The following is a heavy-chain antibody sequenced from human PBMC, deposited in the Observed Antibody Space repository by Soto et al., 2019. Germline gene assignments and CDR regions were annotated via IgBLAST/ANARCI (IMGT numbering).Heavy chain of an antibody. V-gene: IGHV3-30*18. CDR3: AKDGAYYDILTGYADGPDY. Sequence: GGSLRLSCAASGFTFSSYGMHWVRQAPGKGLEWVAVISYDGSNKYYADSVKGRFTISRDNSKNTLYLQMNSLRAEDTAVYYCAKDGAYYDILTGYADGPDYWGQGTLVTVSS. CDR1: GFTFSSYG. CDR2: ISYDGSNK. J-gene: IGHJ4*02. D-gene: IGHD3-9*01.